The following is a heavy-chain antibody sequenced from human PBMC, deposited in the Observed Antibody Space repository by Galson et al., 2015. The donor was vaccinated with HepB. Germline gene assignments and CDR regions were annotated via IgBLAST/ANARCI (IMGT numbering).Heavy chain of an antibody. Sequence: SLRLSCAASGFTFSTFAMGWVRQAPGKGLEWVSTLHNDGVTTHIADSVRGRFTISRDNSKNTLFLQMNSLGVEDTALYYCAKFRGMDIGEYHFDHWGQGTLVTFSS. V-gene: IGHV3-23*05. CDR2: LHNDGVTT. J-gene: IGHJ4*02. D-gene: IGHD2-2*03. CDR3: AKFRGMDIGEYHFDH. CDR1: GFTFSTFA.